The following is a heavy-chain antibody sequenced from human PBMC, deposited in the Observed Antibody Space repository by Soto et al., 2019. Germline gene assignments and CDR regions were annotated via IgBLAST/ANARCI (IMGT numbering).Heavy chain of an antibody. Sequence: QVQLVQSGAEVTKPGASVKVSCKASGYTFTSYYMHWVRQAPGQGLEWMGIINRNGGSTSYAQKFQGRVTMTRDTSTSTVYMELSSLRCEDTAVYYCAIDGARSYRYKLDYWGRGPLVTVSS. CDR3: AIDGARSYRYKLDY. CDR2: INRNGGST. J-gene: IGHJ4*02. CDR1: GYTFTSYY. D-gene: IGHD3-16*02. V-gene: IGHV1-46*01.